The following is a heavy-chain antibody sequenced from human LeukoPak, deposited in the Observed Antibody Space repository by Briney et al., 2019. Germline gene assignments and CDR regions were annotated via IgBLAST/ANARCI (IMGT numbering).Heavy chain of an antibody. CDR1: GFTFDDYA. D-gene: IGHD5-18*01. Sequence: PGGSLRLSCAASGFTFDDYAMHWVRQAPGKGLEWVSAISGSGGSTYYADSVKGRFTISRDNAKNSVFLQMNSLRAEDTAVYYCARDSTGYGYEEWYWGQGTLVTVSS. CDR3: ARDSTGYGYEEWY. CDR2: ISGSGGST. V-gene: IGHV3-23*01. J-gene: IGHJ4*02.